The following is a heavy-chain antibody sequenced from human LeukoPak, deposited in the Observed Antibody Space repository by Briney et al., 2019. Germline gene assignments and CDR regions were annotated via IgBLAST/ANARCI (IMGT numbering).Heavy chain of an antibody. J-gene: IGHJ4*02. CDR1: GFTFSSYS. Sequence: GGSLRLSCAASGFTFSSYSMNWVRQAPGKGLEWVSSISSSSSYIYYADSVKGRFTISRDNAKNSLHLQMNSLRAEDTAVYYCARDSPYYYDSSGPGDYWGQGTLVTVSS. CDR2: ISSSSSYI. CDR3: ARDSPYYYDSSGPGDY. V-gene: IGHV3-21*01. D-gene: IGHD3-22*01.